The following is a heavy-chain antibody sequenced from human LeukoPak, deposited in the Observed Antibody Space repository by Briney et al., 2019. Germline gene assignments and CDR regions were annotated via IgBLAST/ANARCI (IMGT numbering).Heavy chain of an antibody. CDR3: ANPFLSIAVAAYHDH. CDR2: IRYDGSNK. V-gene: IGHV3-30*02. Sequence: GGSLRLSCAASGFTFSSYGMHWVRQAPGKGLEWVAFIRYDGSNKYYADSVKGRFTISRDNSKNTLYLQMNSLRAEDTAVYYCANPFLSIAVAAYHDHWGQGTLVTVSS. D-gene: IGHD6-19*01. CDR1: GFTFSSYG. J-gene: IGHJ4*02.